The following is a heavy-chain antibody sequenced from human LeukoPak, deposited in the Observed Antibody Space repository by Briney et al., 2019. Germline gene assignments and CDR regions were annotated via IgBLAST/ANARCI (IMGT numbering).Heavy chain of an antibody. J-gene: IGHJ4*02. D-gene: IGHD4-23*01. CDR3: ARGYGGRDHFDY. CDR2: IIPILGIA. Sequence: GSSVKVSCKASGGTFSSYAISWVRQAPGQGLEWMGRIIPILGIANYAQKFQGRVTITADKSTSTAYMELSSLRSEDTAVYYCARGYGGRDHFDYWGQGTLVTVSS. V-gene: IGHV1-69*04. CDR1: GGTFSSYA.